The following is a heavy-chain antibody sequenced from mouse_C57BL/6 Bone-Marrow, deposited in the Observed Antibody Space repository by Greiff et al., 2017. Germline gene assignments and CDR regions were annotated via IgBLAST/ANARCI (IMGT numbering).Heavy chain of an antibody. V-gene: IGHV1-69*01. J-gene: IGHJ4*01. CDR2: IDPSDSYP. CDR3: ARDSDYYGRSYDAMDY. Sequence: QVQLQQPGAELVMPGASVKLSCTASGYTFTSYWMHWVKQRPGQGLEWIGEIDPSDSYPNYNQKFTGKSTLTVDKSSSTAYMQLSSLTSADSAVYYCARDSDYYGRSYDAMDYWGQGTSVTVSS. D-gene: IGHD1-1*01. CDR1: GYTFTSYW.